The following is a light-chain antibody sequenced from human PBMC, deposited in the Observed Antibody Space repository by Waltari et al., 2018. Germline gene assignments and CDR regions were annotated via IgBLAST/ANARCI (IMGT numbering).Light chain of an antibody. Sequence: QSVLTQPPSASGTPGQRVTISCSGSTSHIGSHTVNCYHHPPGTAPKLLIFSNFHRPSGVPDRISGSKSGTSASLAISGLQSEDEGVYYCAAWDDSLNGVIFGGGTKLTVL. CDR2: SNF. V-gene: IGLV1-44*01. CDR3: AAWDDSLNGVI. CDR1: TSHIGSHT. J-gene: IGLJ2*01.